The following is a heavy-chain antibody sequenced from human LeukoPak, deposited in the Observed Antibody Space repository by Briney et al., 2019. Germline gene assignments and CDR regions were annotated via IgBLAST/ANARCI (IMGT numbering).Heavy chain of an antibody. CDR1: GGSISSSSYY. J-gene: IGHJ4*02. CDR2: AYYSGST. CDR3: ARGPAKDRRWEY. V-gene: IGHV4-39*07. Sequence: SGTLSLTCTVSGGSISSSSYYWGWIRQPPGKGLEWIGSAYYSGSTYHNPSLKSRVTISVDRSKNQFSLKLSSVTAADTAVYYCARGPAKDRRWEYWGQGTLVTVSS. D-gene: IGHD1-26*01.